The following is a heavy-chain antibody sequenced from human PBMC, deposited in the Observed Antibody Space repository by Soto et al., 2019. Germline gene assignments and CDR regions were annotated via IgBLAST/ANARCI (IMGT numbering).Heavy chain of an antibody. Sequence: GESLKISCAASGFTFSSYAMSWVRQAPGKGLEWVSAISGSGGSTYYADSVKGRFTISRDNSKNTLYLQMNSLRAEDTAVYYCARFWQKDRGESWSGYPYHSYYFDYWGQGTLVTVSS. CDR2: ISGSGGST. CDR3: ARFWQKDRGESWSGYPYHSYYFDY. D-gene: IGHD3-3*01. V-gene: IGHV3-23*01. J-gene: IGHJ4*02. CDR1: GFTFSSYA.